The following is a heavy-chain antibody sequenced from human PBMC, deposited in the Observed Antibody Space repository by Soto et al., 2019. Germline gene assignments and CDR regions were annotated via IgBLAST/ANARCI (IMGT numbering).Heavy chain of an antibody. CDR2: ISAYTGNT. Sequence: GASVTVSCKTSGYTFSTLGISWVGQAPGPGREWTGGISAYTGNTNYAQKLQGRVTMTTDTATNKAYMELRSLRTDDTAVYYCGRVLGYSSRWWRHSAFDTWGQGTTVTVSS. J-gene: IGHJ3*02. CDR3: GRVLGYSSRWWRHSAFDT. V-gene: IGHV1-18*01. D-gene: IGHD6-13*01. CDR1: GYTFSTLG.